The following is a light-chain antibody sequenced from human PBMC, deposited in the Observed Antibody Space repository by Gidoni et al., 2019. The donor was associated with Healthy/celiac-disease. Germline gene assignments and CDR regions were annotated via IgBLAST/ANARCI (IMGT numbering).Light chain of an antibody. CDR2: AAS. Sequence: DIQMTQSPSSLSASVGDRVTITCRASQSISSCLNWYQQKPGKAPKLLIYAASSLQSGVPSRFSGSGSGTDFTLTISSLQPEDFATYYCQQSYSTPEVTFGGGTKVEIK. J-gene: IGKJ4*01. V-gene: IGKV1-39*01. CDR1: QSISSC. CDR3: QQSYSTPEVT.